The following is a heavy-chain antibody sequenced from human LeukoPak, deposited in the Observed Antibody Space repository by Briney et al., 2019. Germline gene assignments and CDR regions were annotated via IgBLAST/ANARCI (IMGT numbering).Heavy chain of an antibody. CDR2: ISDRGDST. CDR3: AKGRWGLTINNFDI. J-gene: IGHJ3*02. CDR1: GFTITTYA. D-gene: IGHD3-9*01. V-gene: IGHV3-23*01. Sequence: PGGSLRLSCAASGFTITTYAMGWVRQAPGKGLEWVSVISDRGDSTHYADSVKGRFTISRDSSKNTLYLKMNSLRGEDTAVYYCAKGRWGLTINNFDIWGQGTMVTVSS.